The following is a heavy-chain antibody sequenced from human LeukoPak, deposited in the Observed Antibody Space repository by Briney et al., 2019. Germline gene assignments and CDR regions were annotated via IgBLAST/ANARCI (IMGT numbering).Heavy chain of an antibody. D-gene: IGHD1-1*01. J-gene: IGHJ4*02. CDR2: IYTSGST. V-gene: IGHV4-4*07. CDR3: ARDLNWFDY. CDR1: GGSFRGYY. Sequence: SETLSLTCAVYGGSFRGYYWSWIRQPAGKGLEWIGRIYTSGSTNYNPSLKSRVTMSVDTSNNQFSLKLSSVTAADTAVYYCARDLNWFDYWGQGTLVTVSS.